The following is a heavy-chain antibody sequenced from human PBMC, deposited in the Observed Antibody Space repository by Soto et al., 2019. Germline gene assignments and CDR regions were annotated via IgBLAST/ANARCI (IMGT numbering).Heavy chain of an antibody. CDR1: GFTFSDYA. D-gene: IGHD6-19*01. V-gene: IGHV3-30*18. CDR2: VSHDGRNT. Sequence: VQLVESGGGVVQPGRSLRLSCAASGFTFSDYAMHWLRQAPGKGLEWVAVVSHDGRNTHYADSVKGRFTISRDSSKNTVSLEMTSLRAEDTAVYYCGKGGRQWLVTSDFNYWGQGALVTVSS. CDR3: GKGGRQWLVTSDFNY. J-gene: IGHJ4*02.